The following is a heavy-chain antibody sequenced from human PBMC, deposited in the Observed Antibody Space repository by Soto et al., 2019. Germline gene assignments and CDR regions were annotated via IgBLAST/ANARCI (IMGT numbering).Heavy chain of an antibody. CDR3: AREQQLGHVKTFDH. D-gene: IGHD6-13*01. CDR2: IYYSGST. Sequence: SETLSLTCTVSGVSVSNGSYYWTWIRQPPGKGLEWIGYIYYSGSTNYNPSLKSRVTISVDTSKNQFSLKLSSVTATDTAIYYCAREQQLGHVKTFDHWGQGTLVTVSS. CDR1: GVSVSNGSYY. V-gene: IGHV4-61*01. J-gene: IGHJ4*02.